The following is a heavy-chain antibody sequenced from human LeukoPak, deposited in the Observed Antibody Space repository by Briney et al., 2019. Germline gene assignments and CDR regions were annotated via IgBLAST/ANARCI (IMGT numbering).Heavy chain of an antibody. V-gene: IGHV3-7*01. Sequence: PGGSLRLSCAASGFTFSSYSMNWVRQAPGKGLEWVANIRQDGSEKYYVDSVEGRFTISRDNAKKSLFLQMNSLRAEDTAVYYCARDMRGDGFDIWGQGTMVTVSS. CDR1: GFTFSSYS. CDR3: ARDMRGDGFDI. CDR2: IRQDGSEK. J-gene: IGHJ3*02. D-gene: IGHD2-2*01.